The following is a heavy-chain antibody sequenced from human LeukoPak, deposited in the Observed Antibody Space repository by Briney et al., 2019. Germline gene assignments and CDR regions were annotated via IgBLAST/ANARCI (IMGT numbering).Heavy chain of an antibody. D-gene: IGHD2-8*01. CDR1: GFTFSSYG. CDR2: TSYDGSNK. Sequence: PGGSLRLSCAASGFTFSSYGMHWVRQAPGKGLEWVAVTSYDGSNKYYADSVKGRFTISRDNSKNTLYLQMNSLRAEDTAVYYCAKDLYPSLLGYYYGMDVWGQGTTVTVSS. J-gene: IGHJ6*02. V-gene: IGHV3-30*18. CDR3: AKDLYPSLLGYYYGMDV.